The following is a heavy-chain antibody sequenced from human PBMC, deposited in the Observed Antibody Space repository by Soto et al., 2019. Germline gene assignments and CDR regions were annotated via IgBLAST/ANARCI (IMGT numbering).Heavy chain of an antibody. CDR3: ARSYYYDSSGYYYWPSYYFDY. Sequence: GESLKISCKGSGYSFTSYWIGWVRQMPGKGLEWMGIIYPGDSDTRYSPSFQGQVTISADKSISTAYLQWSSLKASDTAMYYCARSYYYDSSGYYYWPSYYFDYWGQGTLVTVSS. CDR1: GYSFTSYW. CDR2: IYPGDSDT. J-gene: IGHJ4*02. V-gene: IGHV5-51*01. D-gene: IGHD3-22*01.